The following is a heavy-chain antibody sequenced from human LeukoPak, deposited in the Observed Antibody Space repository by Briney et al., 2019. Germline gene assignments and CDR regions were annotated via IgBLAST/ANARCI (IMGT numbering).Heavy chain of an antibody. Sequence: SETLSLTCTVSDDFIRRESWTWIRQPPGKGLEWIGYIYYSGSTNYNPSLKSRVTISVDTSKDQFSLKLSSVTAADTAVYYCAREFMVRGVLWFDPWGQGTLVTVSS. CDR2: IYYSGST. D-gene: IGHD3-10*01. CDR3: AREFMVRGVLWFDP. V-gene: IGHV4-59*01. CDR1: DDFIRRES. J-gene: IGHJ5*02.